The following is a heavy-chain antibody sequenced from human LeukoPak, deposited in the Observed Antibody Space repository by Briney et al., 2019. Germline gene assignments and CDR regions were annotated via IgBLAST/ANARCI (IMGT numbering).Heavy chain of an antibody. CDR2: IGGGTSYI. J-gene: IGHJ6*03. CDR3: ARSGRGVDSFYFYMDV. V-gene: IGHV3-21*01. D-gene: IGHD3-10*01. Sequence: GGSLRLSCATSGFTFRTYSMTWVRQAPGKGLEWVSSIGGGTSYIHYSDPVKGRFTISRDNAKNSLYLQMNSLRAEDTAVYYCARSGRGVDSFYFYMDVWGKGTTVTVSS. CDR1: GFTFRTYS.